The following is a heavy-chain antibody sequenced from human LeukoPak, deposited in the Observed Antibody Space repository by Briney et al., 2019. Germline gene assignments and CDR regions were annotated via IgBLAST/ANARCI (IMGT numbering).Heavy chain of an antibody. V-gene: IGHV1-69*04. D-gene: IGHD3-3*01. Sequence: GASVKVSCKASGYTFTGYYMHWVRQAPGQGLEWMGRIIPILGIANYAQKFQGRVTITADKSTSTAYMELSSLRSEDTAVYYCARDLSWSGYPSGPDVWGQGTTVTVSS. CDR2: IIPILGIA. CDR3: ARDLSWSGYPSGPDV. J-gene: IGHJ6*02. CDR1: GYTFTGYY.